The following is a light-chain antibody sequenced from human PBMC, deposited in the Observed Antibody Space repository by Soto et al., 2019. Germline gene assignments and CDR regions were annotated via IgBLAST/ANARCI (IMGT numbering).Light chain of an antibody. Sequence: QPVLTQSPSASASLGASVKLTCTLSGGHSSYAIAWHQQQPEKGPRYLMKLNSDGSHSKGDGIPDRFSGSSSGAERYLTISSLQSEDEADYYCQTWGTGPWVFGGGTKLTVL. CDR2: LNSDGSH. J-gene: IGLJ3*02. CDR3: QTWGTGPWV. V-gene: IGLV4-69*01. CDR1: GGHSSYA.